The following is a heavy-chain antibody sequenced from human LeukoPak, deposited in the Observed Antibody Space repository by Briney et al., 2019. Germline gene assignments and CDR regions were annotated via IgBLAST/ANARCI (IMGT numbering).Heavy chain of an antibody. V-gene: IGHV3-66*02. J-gene: IGHJ4*02. D-gene: IGHD5-24*01. CDR1: GFTVSSNY. Sequence: GGSLRLSCAASGFTVSSNYMSWVRQAPGKGLEWVSVIYSGGSTYYADSVKGRFTISRDNSKNTLYLQMNSLRAEVTAVYYCARDGDGYNPPYFDYWGQGTLVTVSS. CDR2: IYSGGST. CDR3: ARDGDGYNPPYFDY.